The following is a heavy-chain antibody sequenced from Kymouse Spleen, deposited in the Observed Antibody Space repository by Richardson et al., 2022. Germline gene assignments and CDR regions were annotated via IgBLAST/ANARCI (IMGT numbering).Heavy chain of an antibody. D-gene: IGHD3-10*01. Sequence: QVQLQESGPGLVKPSGTLSLTCAVSGGSISSSNWWSWVRQPPGKGLEWIGEIYHSGSTNYNPSLKSRVTISVDKSKNQFSLKLSSVTAADTAVYYCAREAPYYYGSGSY*GTTTTVWTSGAKGPRSPSPQ. V-gene: IGHV4-4*02. CDR2: IYHSGST. CDR1: GGSISSSNW. CDR3: AREAPYYYGSGSY*GTTTTVWTS. J-gene: IGHJ6*02.